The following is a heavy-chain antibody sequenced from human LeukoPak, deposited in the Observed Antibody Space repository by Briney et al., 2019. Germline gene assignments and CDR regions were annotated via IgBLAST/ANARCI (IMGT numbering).Heavy chain of an antibody. Sequence: SETLSLTCAVYGGSFSGYYWSWIRQPPGKGLEWIGEINHSGSTNYNRSLKSRVTISVDTSKNQFSLKLSSVTAADTAVYYCARGGGTMVRGVITTYYYYYGMDVWGQGTTVTVSS. J-gene: IGHJ6*02. CDR2: INHSGST. D-gene: IGHD3-10*01. V-gene: IGHV4-34*01. CDR3: ARGGGTMVRGVITTYYYYYGMDV. CDR1: GGSFSGYY.